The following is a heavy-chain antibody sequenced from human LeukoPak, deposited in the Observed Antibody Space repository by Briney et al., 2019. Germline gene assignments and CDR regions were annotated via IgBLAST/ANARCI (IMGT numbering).Heavy chain of an antibody. V-gene: IGHV4-38-2*02. CDR3: ARVGYGMGMDV. D-gene: IGHD2-15*01. J-gene: IGHJ6*03. CDR1: GYSISSGYY. Sequence: SETLSLTCTVSGYSISSGYYWGWTRQPPGKGLEWIGNIYHSGSTYYNPSLKSRVTISVDTSKNQFSLKLSSVTAADTAVYYCARVGYGMGMDVWGKGTAVTVSS. CDR2: IYHSGST.